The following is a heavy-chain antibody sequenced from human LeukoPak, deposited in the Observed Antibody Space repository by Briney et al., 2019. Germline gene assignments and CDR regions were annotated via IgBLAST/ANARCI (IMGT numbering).Heavy chain of an antibody. CDR1: GFTFSSSN. Sequence: GGSLRLSCAPSGFTFSSSNMHWFRQSPGKGLEWLALISYDGTKTYYAESVKGRFTVSRDNSKNTLFLQMNSLTAEDTAIYYCEREWFGESNWGQGARVTVSS. D-gene: IGHD3-10*01. CDR2: ISYDGTKT. V-gene: IGHV3-30*04. J-gene: IGHJ4*02. CDR3: EREWFGESN.